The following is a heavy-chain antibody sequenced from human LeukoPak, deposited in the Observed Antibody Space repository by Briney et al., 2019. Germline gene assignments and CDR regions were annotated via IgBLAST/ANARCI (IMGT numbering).Heavy chain of an antibody. CDR2: IYYSGST. D-gene: IGHD4-17*01. CDR3: ARCTVTKFDY. Sequence: SETLSLTCTVSGGSISSSSYYWGWIRQPPGKGLEWIGSIYYSGSTYYNSSLKSRVTISVDTSKNQFSLKLSSVTAADTAVYYCARCTVTKFDYWGQGTLVTVSS. V-gene: IGHV4-39*01. J-gene: IGHJ4*02. CDR1: GGSISSSSYY.